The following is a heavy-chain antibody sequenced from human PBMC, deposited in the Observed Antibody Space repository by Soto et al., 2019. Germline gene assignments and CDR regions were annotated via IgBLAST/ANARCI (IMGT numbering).Heavy chain of an antibody. Sequence: SETLSLTCTVSGGSISSDDYYWSWIRQPPGKGLEWIGYIYYNGRTDYNPSLKSRVIISIDTSKNQFSLNLNSVSAADTAVYYCARDRSNSPDYFDYWGQGTLVAVSS. CDR2: IYYNGRT. V-gene: IGHV4-30-4*01. CDR3: ARDRSNSPDYFDY. D-gene: IGHD6-6*01. CDR1: GGSISSDDYY. J-gene: IGHJ4*02.